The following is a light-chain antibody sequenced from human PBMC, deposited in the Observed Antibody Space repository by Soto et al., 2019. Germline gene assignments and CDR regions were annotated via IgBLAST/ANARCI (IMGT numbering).Light chain of an antibody. V-gene: IGLV2-14*01. CDR2: EVS. CDR1: SGDVGYYNY. Sequence: QSVLTQPASVAGSPGQSITISCTWTSGDVGYYNYVSWYQQHPGKAPKLMIYEVSNRPSGVSNHFSASKSGNTASLTISGLQAEDEAYYYCSSYTSDNTVVFGGGTKVTVL. CDR3: SSYTSDNTVV. J-gene: IGLJ2*01.